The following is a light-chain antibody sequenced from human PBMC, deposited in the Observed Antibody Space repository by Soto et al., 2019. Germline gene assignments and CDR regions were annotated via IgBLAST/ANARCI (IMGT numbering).Light chain of an antibody. CDR3: QQYGSSPGFT. Sequence: EIVLTQSPGTLSFSPGERATLSCRASQSVSSSYLAWYQQKPGQAPRLLIYGASSRATGIPDRFSGSGSGTDFTLTISRLEPEDFAVYYCQQYGSSPGFTCGPGTKVDIK. CDR1: QSVSSSY. J-gene: IGKJ3*01. CDR2: GAS. V-gene: IGKV3-20*01.